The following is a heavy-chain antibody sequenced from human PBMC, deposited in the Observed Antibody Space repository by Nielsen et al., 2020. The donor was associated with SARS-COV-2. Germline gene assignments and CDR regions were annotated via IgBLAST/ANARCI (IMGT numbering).Heavy chain of an antibody. CDR1: GYTLTELS. CDR2: FDPEDGET. Sequence: ASVKVSCKVSGYTLTELSMHWVRQAPGKGLEWMGGFDPEDGETIYAQKFQGRVTMTEDTSTDTAYMELSSLRSEDTAVYYCARDPLRGYSYGVDYWGQGTLVTVSS. D-gene: IGHD5-18*01. J-gene: IGHJ4*02. V-gene: IGHV1-24*01. CDR3: ARDPLRGYSYGVDY.